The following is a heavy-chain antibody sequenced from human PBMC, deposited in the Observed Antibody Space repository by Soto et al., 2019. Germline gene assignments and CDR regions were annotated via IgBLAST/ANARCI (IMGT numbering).Heavy chain of an antibody. D-gene: IGHD3-9*01. CDR2: INPNSGGT. CDR1: GYTFTGYY. Sequence: ASVKVSCKASGYTFTGYYMHWVRQAHGQGLEWMGWINPNSGGTNYAQKFQGRVTMTRDTSISTAYMELSRLRSDDTAVYNCARAALSYYDILTGYCGCGGGMDVWGQGTTVTVSS. V-gene: IGHV1-2*02. CDR3: ARAALSYYDILTGYCGCGGGMDV. J-gene: IGHJ6*02.